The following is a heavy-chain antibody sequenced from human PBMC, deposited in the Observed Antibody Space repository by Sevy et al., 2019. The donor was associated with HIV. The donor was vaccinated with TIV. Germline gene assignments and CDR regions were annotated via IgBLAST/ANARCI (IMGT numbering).Heavy chain of an antibody. CDR3: ATTKDYYDNSGYPFDY. J-gene: IGHJ4*02. Sequence: ASVKVSCKVSGNTLTGLSMNWVRQAPGEGLEWMGTFDPEDGRIMYAQKFQDRVTMTEDTSTDTAYMELSSLRSEDTAVYYCATTKDYYDNSGYPFDYWGQGTLVTVSS. CDR1: GNTLTGLS. CDR2: FDPEDGRI. V-gene: IGHV1-24*01. D-gene: IGHD3-22*01.